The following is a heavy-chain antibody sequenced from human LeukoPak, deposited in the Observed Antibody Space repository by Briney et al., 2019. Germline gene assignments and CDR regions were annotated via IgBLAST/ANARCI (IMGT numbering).Heavy chain of an antibody. Sequence: GASVKVSCKASGYTFSAYDINWVRQAAGQGLEWMGWVSPNSGDTGYAQKFQGRVTMTTTTSINTAYLELSSLRPEDTAVYYCASARGDGYSTYYFDFWGQGSLVTVSS. CDR1: GYTFSAYD. J-gene: IGHJ4*02. D-gene: IGHD5-18*01. CDR3: ASARGDGYSTYYFDF. V-gene: IGHV1-8*01. CDR2: VSPNSGDT.